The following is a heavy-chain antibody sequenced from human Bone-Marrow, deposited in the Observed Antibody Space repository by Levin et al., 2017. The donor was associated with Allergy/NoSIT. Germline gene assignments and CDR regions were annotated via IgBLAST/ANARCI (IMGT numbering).Heavy chain of an antibody. J-gene: IGHJ5*02. D-gene: IGHD1-26*01. Sequence: PGGSLRLSCATSGFTFSIYAMAWVRQAPGKGLEWVSGISNSGGRTLYADPVKGRFTISRDNSKNILYLHMNSLRADDTAVYYCAKDSGSDPTAWLDPWGQGTLVIVSS. CDR1: GFTFSIYA. CDR3: AKDSGSDPTAWLDP. CDR2: ISNSGGRT. V-gene: IGHV3-23*01.